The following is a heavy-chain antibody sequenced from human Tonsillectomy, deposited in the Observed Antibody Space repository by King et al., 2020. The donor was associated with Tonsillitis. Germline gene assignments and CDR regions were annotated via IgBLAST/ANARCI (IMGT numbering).Heavy chain of an antibody. CDR1: GGSISSGSYY. V-gene: IGHV4-61*02. D-gene: IGHD4-17*01. CDR2: IYTSGST. Sequence: VPLQESGPGLVKPSQTLSLTCTVSGGSISSGSYYWRWIRQPAGQGLEWIGRIYTSGSTNYNPSLKSRVTMSVDTSKNQFSLKLSSVTAADTAVYYCARGYYGDYVVANWYFDLWGRGTLVTVSS. J-gene: IGHJ2*01. CDR3: ARGYYGDYVVANWYFDL.